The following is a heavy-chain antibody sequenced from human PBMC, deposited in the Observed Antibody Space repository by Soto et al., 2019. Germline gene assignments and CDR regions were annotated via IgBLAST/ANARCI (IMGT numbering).Heavy chain of an antibody. CDR3: ARGGGTYTPFDY. CDR1: GFTFSSYW. D-gene: IGHD2-15*01. Sequence: EVQLVESGGGLVQPGGSLRLTCAASGFTFSSYWMHWVRQAPGKGLVWVSRINSDGSSNSDGSTTIYADSVKGRFTISRDNAKNTLYLQMNSLRVDDTALYYCARGGGTYTPFDYWGQGALVTVSS. CDR2: INSDGSSNSDGSTT. J-gene: IGHJ4*02. V-gene: IGHV3-74*01.